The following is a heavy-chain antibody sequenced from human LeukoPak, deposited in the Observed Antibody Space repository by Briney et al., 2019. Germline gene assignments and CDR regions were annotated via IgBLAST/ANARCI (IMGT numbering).Heavy chain of an antibody. Sequence: PAGSLRLSCAASGFTFSSYSMTWVRQAPGKGLEWVANISEDGSDKYYVDSVRGRFTVSRDNAKNSLYLQMNSLRAEDTAVYYCARDRGWLQFDYWGQGTLVTVSS. CDR2: ISEDGSDK. D-gene: IGHD5-24*01. CDR3: ARDRGWLQFDY. V-gene: IGHV3-7*04. J-gene: IGHJ4*02. CDR1: GFTFSSYS.